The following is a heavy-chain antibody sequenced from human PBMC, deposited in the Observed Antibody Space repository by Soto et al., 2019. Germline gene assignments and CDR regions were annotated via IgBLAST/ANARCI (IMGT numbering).Heavy chain of an antibody. V-gene: IGHV1-69*01. J-gene: IGHJ4*02. CDR2: TTPTLTTA. CDR3: ARKAGGGNYYILDF. D-gene: IGHD2-15*01. Sequence: QVQVLKSGAEVKKPGSSVKVSCKVSGNSFSSIAITWVHRAPGQGLKWMGGTTPTLTTANYAQKFQDRVTITADESTSTAYMEVSSLTSEDTAVYYCARKAGGGNYYILDFWGQGTLVTVSS. CDR1: GNSFSSIA.